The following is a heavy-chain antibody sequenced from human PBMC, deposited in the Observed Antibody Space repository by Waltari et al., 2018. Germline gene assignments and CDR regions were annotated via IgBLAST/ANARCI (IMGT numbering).Heavy chain of an antibody. CDR1: GGTFSSYA. CDR3: ARDREVGGYYLPFDY. D-gene: IGHD3-22*01. J-gene: IGHJ4*02. Sequence: QVQLVQSGAEVKKPGSSVKVSCKASGGTFSSYAISWVRQAPGQGLEWMGRIIPIFGTANYAQKVQGRVTITADKSTSTAYMELSSLRSEDTAVYYCARDREVGGYYLPFDYWGQGTLVTVSS. CDR2: IIPIFGTA. V-gene: IGHV1-69*13.